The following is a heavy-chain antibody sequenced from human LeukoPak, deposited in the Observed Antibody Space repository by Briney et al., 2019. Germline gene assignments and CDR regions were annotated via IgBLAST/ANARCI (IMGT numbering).Heavy chain of an antibody. Sequence: ASVKVSCKASGYTFTGYYIHWVRQTPGQGLEWMGRISPSSGGTNYAQKFQGRVTMTRDTSISTAYMELRRLGSDDTAEYYCAREGDNSGYQPFDYWGQGTLITVSS. CDR3: AREGDNSGYQPFDY. CDR2: ISPSSGGT. V-gene: IGHV1-2*06. CDR1: GYTFTGYY. J-gene: IGHJ4*02. D-gene: IGHD3-22*01.